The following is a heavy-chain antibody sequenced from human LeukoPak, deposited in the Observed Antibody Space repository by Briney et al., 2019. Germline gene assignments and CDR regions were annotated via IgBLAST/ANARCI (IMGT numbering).Heavy chain of an antibody. Sequence: SVKVSCKASGGTFSSYAISWVRQAPGQGLEWMGGIIPIFGTANYAQKFQGRVTITADESTSTAYMELSSLRSEDTAVYYCARDSRKVPTDNWYFDLWGRGTLVTVSS. V-gene: IGHV1-69*01. CDR1: GGTFSSYA. J-gene: IGHJ2*01. D-gene: IGHD2-15*01. CDR2: IIPIFGTA. CDR3: ARDSRKVPTDNWYFDL.